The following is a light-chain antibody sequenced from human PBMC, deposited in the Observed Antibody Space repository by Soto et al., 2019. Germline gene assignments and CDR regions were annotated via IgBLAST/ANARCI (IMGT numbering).Light chain of an antibody. V-gene: IGKV3-20*01. Sequence: EIVLTQSPGTLSLSPGERATLSCRASQSVRSSYLAWYQQKPGQAPRLLIYGASSRATGIPDRFSGSGSGTDFTLTISRLGPEGCAVYYWQQYGRPITFGPGTKVDIK. CDR3: QQYGRPIT. CDR1: QSVRSSY. J-gene: IGKJ3*01. CDR2: GAS.